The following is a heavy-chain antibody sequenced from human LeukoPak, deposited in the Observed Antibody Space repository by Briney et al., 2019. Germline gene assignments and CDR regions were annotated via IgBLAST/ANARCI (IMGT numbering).Heavy chain of an antibody. J-gene: IGHJ4*02. CDR1: GGSISSGSYY. D-gene: IGHD3-10*01. CDR2: IYTSGSI. V-gene: IGHV4-61*02. CDR3: ARVSSSGVWDY. Sequence: PSETLSLTCTVSGGSISSGSYYWSWIRQPAGKGLEWIGRIYTSGSINYNPSLKSRVTISLDTSKNQFSLKLSSVTAADTAVYYCARVSSSGVWDYWGQGTLVTVSS.